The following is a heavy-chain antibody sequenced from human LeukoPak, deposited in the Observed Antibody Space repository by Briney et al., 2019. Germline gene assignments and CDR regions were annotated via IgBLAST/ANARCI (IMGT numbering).Heavy chain of an antibody. CDR3: ARSLAAAGRHYYYGMDV. CDR2: INHSGST. D-gene: IGHD6-13*01. V-gene: IGHV4-34*01. J-gene: IGHJ6*02. Sequence: SETLSLTCAVYGGSFSGYYWSWIRQPPGKGLEWIGEINHSGSTNYNPSLKSRVTISVDTSKNQFSLKLSSVTAADTAVYYCARSLAAAGRHYYYGMDVWGQGTTVTVSS. CDR1: GGSFSGYY.